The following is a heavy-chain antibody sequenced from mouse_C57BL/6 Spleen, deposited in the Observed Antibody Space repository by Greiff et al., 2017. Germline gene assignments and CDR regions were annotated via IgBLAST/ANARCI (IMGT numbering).Heavy chain of an antibody. CDR2: IHPSSGYT. CDR1: GYTFTRYW. V-gene: IGHV1-7*01. J-gene: IGHJ4*01. CDR3: ARGYYGSPYYAMDY. Sequence: QVQLQQSGAELAKPGASVKLSCKASGYTFTRYWMHWVKQMPGQGLEWIGYIHPSSGYTKYKQKFKDKATLTADKSSSTAYMQLSSLTYEDSAVYYCARGYYGSPYYAMDYWGQGTSVTVSS. D-gene: IGHD1-1*01.